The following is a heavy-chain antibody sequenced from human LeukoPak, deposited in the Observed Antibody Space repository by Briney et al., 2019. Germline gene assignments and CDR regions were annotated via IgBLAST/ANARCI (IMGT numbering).Heavy chain of an antibody. J-gene: IGHJ4*02. Sequence: SETLSLTCTVSGGSISSYYWSWIRQPPGKGLEWIGDIYYSWGTNYNPSLQNRVTISVETSKNQFSLKLSAVTAADTAIYYCARYPGLEGTGSRGAFDSWGQGTLVTVSS. D-gene: IGHD3-10*01. CDR3: ARYPGLEGTGSRGAFDS. CDR1: GGSISSYY. V-gene: IGHV4-59*01. CDR2: IYYSWGT.